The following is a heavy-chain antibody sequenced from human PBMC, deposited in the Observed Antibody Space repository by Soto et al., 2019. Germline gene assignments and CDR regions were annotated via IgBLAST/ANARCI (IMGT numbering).Heavy chain of an antibody. CDR1: GFTFSSYA. CDR2: ISGSGGST. D-gene: IGHD2-2*01. CDR3: AKDIFRGYCSSTSCFPLGWFDP. J-gene: IGHJ5*02. Sequence: GGSLRLSCAASGFTFSSYAMSWVRQAPGKGLEWVSAISGSGGSTYYADSVKGRFTISRDNSKNTLYLQMNSLRAEDTAVYYCAKDIFRGYCSSTSCFPLGWFDPWGQGTLVTVSS. V-gene: IGHV3-23*01.